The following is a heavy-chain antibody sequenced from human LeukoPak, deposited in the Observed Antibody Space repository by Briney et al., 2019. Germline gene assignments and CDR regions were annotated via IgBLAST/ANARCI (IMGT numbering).Heavy chain of an antibody. CDR1: GFTFDDYA. V-gene: IGHV3-9*01. J-gene: IGHJ4*02. Sequence: PGGSLRLYCAASGFTFDDYAMHWVRQAPGKGLEWVSGICWNGGSIGYADSVKGRFTISRDNAKNSLYLQVNSLRVEDTAFYYCAKDANPSGALFDFWGQGTLVTVSS. CDR2: ICWNGGSI. D-gene: IGHD1-14*01. CDR3: AKDANPSGALFDF.